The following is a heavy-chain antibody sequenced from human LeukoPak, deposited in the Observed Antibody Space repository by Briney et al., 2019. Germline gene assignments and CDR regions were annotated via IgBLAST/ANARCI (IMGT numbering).Heavy chain of an antibody. Sequence: GGSLRLSCVASGFTFSTYWMSWVRQAPGKGLEGVANIKQDGSEKNYVDSVKGRFTISRDNAKNTLYLQLNSLRADDTAVYYCATYSSDFGRLDPWGQGTQVTVSS. J-gene: IGHJ5*02. CDR2: IKQDGSEK. V-gene: IGHV3-7*01. CDR1: GFTFSTYW. CDR3: ATYSSDFGRLDP. D-gene: IGHD3-22*01.